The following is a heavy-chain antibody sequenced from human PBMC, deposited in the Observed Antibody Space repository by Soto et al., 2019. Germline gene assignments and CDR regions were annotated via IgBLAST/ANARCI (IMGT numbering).Heavy chain of an antibody. D-gene: IGHD3-3*01. CDR3: ASTDFWSGYLFDY. CDR1: GFTFGDYA. J-gene: IGHJ4*02. Sequence: GGSLRLSCTASGFTFGDYAMSWFRQAPGKGLEWVGFIRSKAYGGTTEYAASVKGRFTISRDDSKSIAYLQMNSLKTEDTAFYYCASTDFWSGYLFDYWGQGTLVTVSS. CDR2: IRSKAYGGTT. V-gene: IGHV3-49*03.